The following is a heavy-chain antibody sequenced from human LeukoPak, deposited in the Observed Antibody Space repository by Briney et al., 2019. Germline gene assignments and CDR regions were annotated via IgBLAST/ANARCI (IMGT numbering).Heavy chain of an antibody. CDR1: GYTFTGYY. CDR3: ATPGPSTANVCYDAFDI. D-gene: IGHD2-21*02. Sequence: ASVKVSCKASGYTFTGYYMHWVRQAPGQGLEWMGWINPNSGGTNYAQKFQGRVTMTRDTSISTAYMELSRLRSDDTAVYYCATPGPSTANVCYDAFDIWGQGTMVTVSS. V-gene: IGHV1-2*02. CDR2: INPNSGGT. J-gene: IGHJ3*02.